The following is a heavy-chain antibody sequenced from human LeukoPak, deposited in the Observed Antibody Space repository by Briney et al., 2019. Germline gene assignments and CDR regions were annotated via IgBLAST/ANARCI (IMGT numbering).Heavy chain of an antibody. CDR1: GFTFNDYW. V-gene: IGHV3-7*01. D-gene: IGHD2-2*01. Sequence: GGSLRLSCTAPGFTFNDYWMTWVRQAPGKGLEWVANIKQDGSAKYYVDSVKGRFTISRDNAKNSLYLQMDSLRVEDTATYYCARWRGSTSERSDYWGQGTLVTVSS. CDR2: IKQDGSAK. CDR3: ARWRGSTSERSDY. J-gene: IGHJ4*02.